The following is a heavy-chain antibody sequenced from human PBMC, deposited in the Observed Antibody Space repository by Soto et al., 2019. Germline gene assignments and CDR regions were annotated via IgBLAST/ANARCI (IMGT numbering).Heavy chain of an antibody. J-gene: IGHJ6*02. CDR1: GGSFSVYY. D-gene: IGHD3-3*01. CDR2: INHSGST. Sequence: SESLSLTSAVDGGSFSVYYWSWIRPPPEKGLEWIGEINHSGSTTYNPSLKSRVTISVDTSKNQFSLKLGSVTAADTAVYYCARAGYDDFWGGYYTSGRGVRGQGTTVTVS. V-gene: IGHV4-34*01. CDR3: ARAGYDDFWGGYYTSGRGV.